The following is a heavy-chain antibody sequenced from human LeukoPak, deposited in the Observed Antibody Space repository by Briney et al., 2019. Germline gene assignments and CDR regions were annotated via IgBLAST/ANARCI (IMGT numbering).Heavy chain of an antibody. V-gene: IGHV6-1*01. CDR2: AYYRSKWYK. CDR3: ARDGHAPQSPYYFGY. Sequence: SQTLSLTCAISGDSLSSNSAAWNWIRQSPSRGLEWLGRAYYRSKWYKDYAESVKSRVTINTDTSKNQFSLQLNPVTPEDTAVYYCARDGHAPQSPYYFGYWGQGTLVTVSS. J-gene: IGHJ4*02. CDR1: GDSLSSNSAA.